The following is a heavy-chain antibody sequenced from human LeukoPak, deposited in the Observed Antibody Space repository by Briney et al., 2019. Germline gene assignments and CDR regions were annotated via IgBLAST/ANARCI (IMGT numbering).Heavy chain of an antibody. D-gene: IGHD6-13*01. CDR3: ASIAAAVDY. Sequence: QTGGSLRLSCASSGITFSSYWMHWVRQAPGKGLVWVSRINSDGSSTSYADSVKGRFTISRDNAKNTLYLQMNSLRAEDTAVYYCASIAAAVDYWGQGTLVTVSS. J-gene: IGHJ4*02. CDR2: INSDGSST. V-gene: IGHV3-74*01. CDR1: GITFSSYW.